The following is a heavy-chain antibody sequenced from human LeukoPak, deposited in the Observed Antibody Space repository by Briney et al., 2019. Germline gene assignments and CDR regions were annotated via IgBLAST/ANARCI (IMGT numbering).Heavy chain of an antibody. CDR2: THYNGNT. CDR3: AREIATSGGNSRALDY. J-gene: IGHJ4*02. CDR1: GGSISSSTYC. D-gene: IGHD4-23*01. V-gene: IGHV4-39*07. Sequence: SETLSLTCTVSGGSISSSTYCWGRIRQPPGKGLEWIGNTHYNGNTYYNPSLKSRVTMSVDTSKNQFSLKLTSVTAADTAVYYCAREIATSGGNSRALDYWGQGTLVTVSS.